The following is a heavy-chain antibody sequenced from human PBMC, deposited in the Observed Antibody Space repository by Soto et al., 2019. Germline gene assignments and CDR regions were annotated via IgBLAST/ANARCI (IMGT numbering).Heavy chain of an antibody. Sequence: QVQLQESGPGLVKPSETLSLTCTVSGGSISSYYWSWIRQPPGKGLEWIGYIYYSGSTNYNPSLKGRVTISVDTSKNQFSLKLSSVTAADTAVYYCARESPSSGFDYWGQGTLVTVSS. V-gene: IGHV4-59*01. J-gene: IGHJ4*02. CDR3: ARESPSSGFDY. D-gene: IGHD6-19*01. CDR2: IYYSGST. CDR1: GGSISSYY.